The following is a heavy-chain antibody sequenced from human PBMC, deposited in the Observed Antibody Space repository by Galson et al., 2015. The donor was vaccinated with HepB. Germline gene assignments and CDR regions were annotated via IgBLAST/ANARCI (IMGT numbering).Heavy chain of an antibody. D-gene: IGHD4-17*01. CDR2: IIPILGIA. CDR3: AREAGDYALRAFDI. CDR1: GGTFSNYS. V-gene: IGHV1-69*10. J-gene: IGHJ3*02. Sequence: SVKVSCKASGGTFSNYSLTWVRQAPGQGLECMGWIIPILGIANYAQKFQGRFTITADRFTSTAYMELSSLRSEDTAVYFCAREAGDYALRAFDIWGQGTMVTVSS.